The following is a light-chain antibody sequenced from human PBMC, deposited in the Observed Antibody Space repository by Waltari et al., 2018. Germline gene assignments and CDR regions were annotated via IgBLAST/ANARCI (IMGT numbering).Light chain of an antibody. CDR3: QQYYNSPRT. V-gene: IGKV4-1*01. Sequence: DIVLTQSPESLAVSPGERATINCISSQSVFLSSTNKNYLAWYQQKPGQPPKLRIYWASTRESGVPDRFSGSGSGTDFTLTISSLQAEDVAVYYCQQYYNSPRTFGQGTKVEI. CDR2: WAS. J-gene: IGKJ1*01. CDR1: QSVFLSSTNKNY.